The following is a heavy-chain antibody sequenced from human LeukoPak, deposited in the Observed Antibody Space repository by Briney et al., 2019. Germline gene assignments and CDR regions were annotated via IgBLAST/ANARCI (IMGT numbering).Heavy chain of an antibody. D-gene: IGHD3-10*01. Sequence: GGSLRLSCAASGFTLSNFWMTWVRQAPGKGPEWVSGISDAGLTYYADSVKGRFTISRDDSKNTLYLQMSNLGAEDTAMYYCAKNPGSDSYFAFDWFDPWGQGTLVIVSS. J-gene: IGHJ5*02. CDR1: GFTLSNFW. CDR3: AKNPGSDSYFAFDWFDP. V-gene: IGHV3-23*01. CDR2: ISDAGLT.